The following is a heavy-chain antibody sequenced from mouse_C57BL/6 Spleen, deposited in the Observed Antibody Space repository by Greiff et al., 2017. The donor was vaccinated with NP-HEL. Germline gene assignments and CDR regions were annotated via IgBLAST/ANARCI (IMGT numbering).Heavy chain of an antibody. V-gene: IGHV1-82*01. CDR2: IYPGDGDT. CDR1: GYAFSSSW. CDR3: ARSSNYVNY. D-gene: IGHD2-5*01. Sequence: QVQLQQSGPELVKPGASVKISCKASGYAFSSSWMNWVKQRPGKGLEWIGRIYPGDGDTNYNGKFKGKATLTADKSSSTAYMQLSSLTSEDSAVYFCARSSNYVNYWGQGTTLTVSS. J-gene: IGHJ2*01.